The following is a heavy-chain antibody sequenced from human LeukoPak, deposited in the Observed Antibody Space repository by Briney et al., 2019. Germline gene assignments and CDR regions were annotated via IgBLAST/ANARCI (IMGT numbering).Heavy chain of an antibody. CDR1: GGSISSSSFY. CDR3: VRDFSSFDSRDI. V-gene: IGHV4-39*07. Sequence: RASETLSLTCTVSGGSISSSSFYWGWIRQPPGKGLEWIGSIFSSGSTYYNPSLNSRVTISLDTSKNQFSLKLSSVTAADTAVYYCVRDFSSFDSRDIWGQGTMVTVSS. D-gene: IGHD3-22*01. CDR2: IFSSGST. J-gene: IGHJ3*02.